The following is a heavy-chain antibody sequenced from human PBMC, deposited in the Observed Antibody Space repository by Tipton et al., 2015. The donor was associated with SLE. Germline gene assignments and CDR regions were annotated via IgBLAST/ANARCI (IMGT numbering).Heavy chain of an antibody. D-gene: IGHD3-16*01. J-gene: IGHJ3*02. CDR3: ARPGGFWGAFDI. CDR2: IYYSGST. V-gene: IGHV4-59*12. CDR1: GGSISSYY. Sequence: TLSLTCTVSGGSISSYYWSWIRQPPGKGLEWIGYIYYSGSTYYNPSLKSRVTISVDTSKNQFSLKLSSVTAADTAVYYCARPGGFWGAFDIWGQGTMVTVSS.